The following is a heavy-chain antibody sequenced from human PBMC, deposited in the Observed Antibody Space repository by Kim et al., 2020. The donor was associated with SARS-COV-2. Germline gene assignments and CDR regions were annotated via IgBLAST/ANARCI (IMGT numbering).Heavy chain of an antibody. D-gene: IGHD3-9*01. J-gene: IGHJ3*02. Sequence: SETVSLTCTVSGGSISSGGYYWSWIRQHPGKGLEWIGYIYYSGSTYYNPSLKSRVTISVDTSKNQFSLKLSSVTAADTAVYYCATINYDILTGYSPGAFDIWGQGTMVTVSS. CDR3: ATINYDILTGYSPGAFDI. V-gene: IGHV4-31*03. CDR2: IYYSGST. CDR1: GGSISSGGYY.